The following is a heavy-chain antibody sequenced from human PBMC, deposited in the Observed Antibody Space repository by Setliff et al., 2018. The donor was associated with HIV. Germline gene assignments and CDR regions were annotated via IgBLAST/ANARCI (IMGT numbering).Heavy chain of an antibody. CDR1: GGTFSSYA. J-gene: IGHJ6*03. CDR3: AREDVGGLYHLQSGGWPPQSHYYYYYMDV. D-gene: IGHD2-2*01. V-gene: IGHV1-69*06. Sequence: GASVKVSCKASGGTFSSYAISWVRQAPGQGLEWMGGIIPIFATANYAQNFQDRVTITADTSARIVYMELSSLRSDDTAVYYCAREDVGGLYHLQSGGWPPQSHYYYYYMDVWGKGTTVTVSS. CDR2: IIPIFATA.